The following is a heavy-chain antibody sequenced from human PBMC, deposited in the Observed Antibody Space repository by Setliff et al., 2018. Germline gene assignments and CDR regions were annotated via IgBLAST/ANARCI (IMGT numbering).Heavy chain of an antibody. CDR3: ARDRHVLSSTWDIYSFDY. D-gene: IGHD6-13*01. J-gene: IGHJ4*02. CDR1: GFIFSNYA. CDR2: ISYDASNK. Sequence: PGGSLRLSCAASGFIFSNYAMHWVRQAPGKGLEWVALISYDASNKYYADSVKGRFTISRDNSKNTLYVQMNNLRAEDTAVYYCARDRHVLSSTWDIYSFDYWGQGTLVTVSS. V-gene: IGHV3-30*01.